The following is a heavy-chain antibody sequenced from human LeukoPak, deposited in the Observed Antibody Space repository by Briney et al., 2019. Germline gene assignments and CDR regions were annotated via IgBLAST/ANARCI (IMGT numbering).Heavy chain of an antibody. CDR3: ARVLRGGSGLGY. V-gene: IGHV4-30-2*01. CDR1: GGSISSGGYY. J-gene: IGHJ4*02. Sequence: PSETLSLTCTVSGGSISSGGYYWSWIRQPPGKGLEWIGYIYRSGSTYYNPSLKSRVTISVDRSKNQFSLKLSSVTAADTAVYYCARVLRGGSGLGYWGQGTLVTVSS. D-gene: IGHD1-26*01. CDR2: IYRSGST.